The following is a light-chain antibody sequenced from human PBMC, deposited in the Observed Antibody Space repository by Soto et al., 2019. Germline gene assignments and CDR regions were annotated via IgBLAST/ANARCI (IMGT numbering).Light chain of an antibody. CDR1: QSISFY. CDR3: QQSFSTSWT. V-gene: IGKV1-39*01. J-gene: IGKJ1*01. CDR2: AAS. Sequence: DIQMTQSPSSLSASVGDRVTITCRAGQSISFYLNWYQQKPGKAPKLLIYAASNLQSGVPSRFSGSGSGTDFALTISSLQPEDFATYYCQQSFSTSWTVGQGTKVDIK.